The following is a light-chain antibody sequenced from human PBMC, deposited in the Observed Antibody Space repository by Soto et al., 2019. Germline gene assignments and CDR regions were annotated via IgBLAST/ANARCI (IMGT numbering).Light chain of an antibody. Sequence: EIAMTQSPATLSVSPGERATLSCRASQSVSTNLAWYQQRPGQAPRLLIYGASTRATGIPDRFSGSGSGTDFTLTIGSLQSEDFAVYYCQQFNNWPRTFGQGTKV. CDR3: QQFNNWPRT. V-gene: IGKV3-15*01. J-gene: IGKJ1*01. CDR1: QSVSTN. CDR2: GAS.